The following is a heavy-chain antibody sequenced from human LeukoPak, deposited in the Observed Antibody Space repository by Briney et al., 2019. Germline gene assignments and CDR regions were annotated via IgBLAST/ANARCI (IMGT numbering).Heavy chain of an antibody. CDR1: GYTFTSYG. V-gene: IGHV1-18*01. CDR3: ARDISSGYCSSTSCPSDAFDI. J-gene: IGHJ3*02. Sequence: ASVKVSCKASGYTFTSYGTSWVRQAPGQGLEWMGWISAYNGNTNYAQKLQGRVTITTDTSTSTAYMELRSLRSDDTAVYYCARDISSGYCSSTSCPSDAFDIWGQGTMVTVSS. CDR2: ISAYNGNT. D-gene: IGHD2-2*01.